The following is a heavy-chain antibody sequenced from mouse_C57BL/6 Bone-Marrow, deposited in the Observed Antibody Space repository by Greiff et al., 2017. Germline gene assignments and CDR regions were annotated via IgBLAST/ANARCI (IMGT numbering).Heavy chain of an antibody. J-gene: IGHJ2*01. CDR3: ARKGGPFDY. D-gene: IGHD1-1*02. CDR2: IYPRSGNT. CDR1: GYTFTSYG. V-gene: IGHV1-81*01. Sequence: VQLVESGAELARPGASVKLSCKASGYTFTSYGISWVKQRTGQGLEWIGEIYPRSGNTYYNEKFKGKATLTADTSSSTAYMELRSLTSEDSAVYFCARKGGPFDYWGQGTTLTVSS.